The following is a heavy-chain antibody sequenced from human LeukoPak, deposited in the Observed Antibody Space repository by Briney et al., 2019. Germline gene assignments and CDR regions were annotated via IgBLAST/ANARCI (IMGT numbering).Heavy chain of an antibody. CDR3: AREVMNWNYGGYFDY. CDR1: GFTFSSYA. V-gene: IGHV3-30-3*01. D-gene: IGHD1-7*01. CDR2: ISYDGSNK. Sequence: GRSLRLSCAVSGFTFSSYAMHWVRQAPGKGLEWVAVISYDGSNKYYADSVKGRFTISRDNSKNTLYLQMNSLRAEDTAVYYCAREVMNWNYGGYFDYWGQGTLVTVSS. J-gene: IGHJ4*02.